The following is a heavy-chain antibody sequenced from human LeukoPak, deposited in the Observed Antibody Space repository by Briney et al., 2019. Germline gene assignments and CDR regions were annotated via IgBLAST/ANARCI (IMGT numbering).Heavy chain of an antibody. CDR2: IYYSGST. CDR3: ARLETYDSTLDY. CDR1: GGSISSSYY. J-gene: IGHJ4*02. Sequence: PSETLSLTCTVSGGSISSSYYWGWIRQPPGKGLEWIGNIYYSGSTYYNPSLKSRVTISVDTSKNQFSLWLSSVTAADTAVYYCARLETYDSTLDYWGQGTLVTVSS. D-gene: IGHD3-22*01. V-gene: IGHV4-39*01.